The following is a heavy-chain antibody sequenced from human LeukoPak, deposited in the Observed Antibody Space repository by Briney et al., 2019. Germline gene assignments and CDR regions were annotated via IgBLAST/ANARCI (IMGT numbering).Heavy chain of an antibody. V-gene: IGHV4-39*01. J-gene: IGHJ6*02. Sequence: PSETLSLTCTVSGGSISSGGYYWGWIRQPPGKGLEWIGSIYYSGSTYYNPSLKSRVTISVDTSKNQFSLKLSSVTAADTAVYYCARLLTLSYGSGFPPYYYGMDVWGQGTTVTVSS. CDR2: IYYSGST. CDR1: GGSISSGGYY. CDR3: ARLLTLSYGSGFPPYYYGMDV. D-gene: IGHD3-10*01.